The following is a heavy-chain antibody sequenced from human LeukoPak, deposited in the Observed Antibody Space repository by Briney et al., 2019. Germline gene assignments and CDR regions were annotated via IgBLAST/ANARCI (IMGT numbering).Heavy chain of an antibody. V-gene: IGHV1-46*01. CDR2: INPSGGST. CDR3: ARLVVVPAAMPTT. J-gene: IGHJ4*02. CDR1: GYTFTSYY. Sequence: RASVKVSCKASGYTFTSYYMHWVRQAPGQGLEWMGIINPSGGSTSYAQKFQGRVTMTRDMSTSTVYMELRSLRSDDTAVYYCARLVVVPAAMPTTGGEGTLVTFSS. D-gene: IGHD2-2*01.